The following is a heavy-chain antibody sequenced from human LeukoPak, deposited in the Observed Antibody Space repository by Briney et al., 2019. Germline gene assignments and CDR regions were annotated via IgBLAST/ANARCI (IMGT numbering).Heavy chain of an antibody. Sequence: PGGSLRLSCAASGFTFSSYSMNWVRQAPGKRLEWVSSISSSNSFIYYADSVKGRFTISRDNAKHSLYLQMNSLRAEDTAVYYCARGTYYDSSGYYGGYFDYWGQGTLVTVSS. CDR1: GFTFSSYS. CDR2: ISSSNSFI. J-gene: IGHJ4*02. V-gene: IGHV3-21*01. D-gene: IGHD3-22*01. CDR3: ARGTYYDSSGYYGGYFDY.